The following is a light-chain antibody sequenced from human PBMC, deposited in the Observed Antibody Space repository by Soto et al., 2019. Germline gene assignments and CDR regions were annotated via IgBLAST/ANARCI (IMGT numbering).Light chain of an antibody. J-gene: IGKJ5*01. CDR3: QQFDTSPPST. Sequence: EIVLTQSPGTLSLSPGERATISCRDSHSVSSSYLAWYQQKPDQAPRLLIYGASSRATGIPDRFSGSGSGTDFTLTISRLEPEDFAVYYCQQFDTSPPSTFGQGTRLEIK. CDR1: HSVSSSY. CDR2: GAS. V-gene: IGKV3-20*01.